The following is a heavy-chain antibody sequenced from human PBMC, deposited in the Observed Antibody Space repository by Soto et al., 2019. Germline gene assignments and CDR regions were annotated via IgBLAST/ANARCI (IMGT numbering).Heavy chain of an antibody. Sequence: SVKVSCKASGYTFTSYGISWVRQAPGQGLEWMGWIIPIFGTANYAQKFQGRVTITADKSTSTAYMELSSLRSEDTAVYYCARSRKLRFLEWLLSHGWFDPWGQGTLVTVSS. CDR1: GYTFTSYG. D-gene: IGHD3-3*01. V-gene: IGHV1-69*06. CDR3: ARSRKLRFLEWLLSHGWFDP. CDR2: IIPIFGTA. J-gene: IGHJ5*02.